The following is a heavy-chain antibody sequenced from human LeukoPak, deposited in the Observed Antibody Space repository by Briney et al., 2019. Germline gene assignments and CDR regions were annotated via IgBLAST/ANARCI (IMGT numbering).Heavy chain of an antibody. D-gene: IGHD2-2*01. V-gene: IGHV1-18*01. CDR1: GYTFTSYG. J-gene: IGHJ6*02. CDR3: ARIVPAAMDRDYYYYGMDV. Sequence: GASVKVSCKASGYTFTSYGSSWVRQAPGQGLEWMGWISAYNGNTNYAQKLQGRVTMTTDTSTSTAYMELRSLRSDDTAVYYCARIVPAAMDRDYYYYGMDVWGQGTTVTVSS. CDR2: ISAYNGNT.